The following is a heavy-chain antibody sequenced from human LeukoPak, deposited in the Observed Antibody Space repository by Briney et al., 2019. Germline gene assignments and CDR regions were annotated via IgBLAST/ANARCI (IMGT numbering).Heavy chain of an antibody. Sequence: SETLSLTCTVSGGSISSYYWSWIRQPPGKGLEWIGYIYYSGSTNYNPSLKSRVTISVDTSKNQFSLKLSSVTAADTAVYYCARARYSSSWYDYYYGMDVWGQGTTVTVSS. D-gene: IGHD6-13*01. CDR3: ARARYSSSWYDYYYGMDV. J-gene: IGHJ6*02. CDR2: IYYSGST. V-gene: IGHV4-59*12. CDR1: GGSISSYY.